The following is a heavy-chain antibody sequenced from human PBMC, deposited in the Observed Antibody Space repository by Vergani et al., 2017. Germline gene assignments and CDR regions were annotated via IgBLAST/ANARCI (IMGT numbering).Heavy chain of an antibody. CDR2: ISSSGNYV. J-gene: IGHJ6*02. Sequence: EEQLVESGGGLVKPGGSLRLSCVASGFTFGSYSVNWVRQAPGRGLEWVSSISSSGNYVYYAASVKGRFSISRDNAKNLLSLQMNSLRADDTAVYYCARDQGSGTNRHHYGLDVWGQGTTVTVSS. D-gene: IGHD3-10*01. V-gene: IGHV3-21*02. CDR1: GFTFGSYS. CDR3: ARDQGSGTNRHHYGLDV.